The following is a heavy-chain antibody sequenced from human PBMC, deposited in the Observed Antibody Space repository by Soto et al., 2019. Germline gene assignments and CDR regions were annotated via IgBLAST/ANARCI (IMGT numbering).Heavy chain of an antibody. Sequence: GRSVRLPCAACAFTFSNAWMSEVRPASGKEPERDVRIKSKTDGGTTDYAAPVKGRFTMSRDNSKNTLYLQMNSLKTEDTAVYYCTTGLAIVGRFLEWFPPGYWGQGALVTVAS. CDR2: IKSKTDGGTT. CDR1: AFTFSNAW. D-gene: IGHD3-3*01. V-gene: IGHV3-15*01. CDR3: TTGLAIVGRFLEWFPPGY. J-gene: IGHJ4*02.